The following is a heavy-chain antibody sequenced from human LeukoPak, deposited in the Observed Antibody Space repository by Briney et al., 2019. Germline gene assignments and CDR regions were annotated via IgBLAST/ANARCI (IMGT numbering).Heavy chain of an antibody. V-gene: IGHV3-64*01. J-gene: IGHJ2*01. CDR1: GFTFSSYA. D-gene: IGHD2-21*02. CDR3: ASSVHSYCSGDCYFGNWYFDL. CDR2: ISSNGGST. Sequence: PGGSLRLSCAASGFTFSSYAMHWVRQAPGKGLEYVSAISSNGGSTYYANSVKGRFTISRDNSKNTLYLQMGSLRAEDMAVYYCASSVHSYCSGDCYFGNWYFDLWGRGTLVTVSS.